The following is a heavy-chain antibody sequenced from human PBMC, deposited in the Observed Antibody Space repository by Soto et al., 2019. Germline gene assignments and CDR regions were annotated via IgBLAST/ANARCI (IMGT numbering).Heavy chain of an antibody. V-gene: IGHV3-72*01. Sequence: EVQLVESGGGLVQPGGSLRLSCAASGFTFSAYYMNWVRQAPGKGLEWVGRIRQKASSYTTQYAASVEGRFTISRDDSKNSLYLQVDSLKTEDTAVYYCTRDYLGYPFNWGQGTLVTVSS. CDR3: TRDYLGYPFN. J-gene: IGHJ4*02. CDR2: IRQKASSYTT. CDR1: GFTFSAYY. D-gene: IGHD5-18*01.